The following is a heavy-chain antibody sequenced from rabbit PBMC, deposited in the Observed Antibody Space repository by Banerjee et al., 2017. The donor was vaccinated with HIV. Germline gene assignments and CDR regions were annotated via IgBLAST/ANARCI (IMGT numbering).Heavy chain of an antibody. CDR3: AREYASGSGAALDL. Sequence: QSLEESGGGLVKPGASLTLTCTASGFSLSSYNMCWVRQAPGKGLEWIAFIYAGSGNTWYASWAKGRFTISKTSSTTVTLQMTSLTAADTATYFCAREYASGSGAALDLWGPGTLVTVS. V-gene: IGHV1S40*01. J-gene: IGHJ6*01. CDR2: IYAGSGNT. CDR1: GFSLSSYN. D-gene: IGHD1-1*01.